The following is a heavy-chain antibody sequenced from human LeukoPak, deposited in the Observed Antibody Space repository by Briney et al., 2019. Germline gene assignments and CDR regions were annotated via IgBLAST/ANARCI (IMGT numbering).Heavy chain of an antibody. CDR3: AKGSGTYYTVRTYYFDY. Sequence: RGSLRLSCAASGFTFSGYAMSWVRQAPGKGLEWVSAITGGGGTTYYADSVKVRFTISRDNSKNTVDLQMNSLRAEDTAVYYCAKGSGTYYTVRTYYFDYWGQGTLVTVSS. J-gene: IGHJ4*02. D-gene: IGHD1-26*01. V-gene: IGHV3-23*01. CDR2: ITGGGGTT. CDR1: GFTFSGYA.